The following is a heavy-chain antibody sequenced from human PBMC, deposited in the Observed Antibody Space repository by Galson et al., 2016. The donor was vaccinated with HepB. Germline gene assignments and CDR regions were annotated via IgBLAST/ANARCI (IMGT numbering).Heavy chain of an antibody. CDR2: INPSSGGA. CDR3: ARDFYYDTSGYYSRAGAVDP. J-gene: IGHJ5*02. Sequence: SVKVSCKASGYTFTGYYIHWVRQAPGQGLEWLGWINPSSGGANYAQKFQGRVTMTRDSSISTAYMEVRRLRSDDTAVYYCARDFYYDTSGYYSRAGAVDPWGQGTQVTVSS. D-gene: IGHD3-22*01. CDR1: GYTFTGYY. V-gene: IGHV1-2*02.